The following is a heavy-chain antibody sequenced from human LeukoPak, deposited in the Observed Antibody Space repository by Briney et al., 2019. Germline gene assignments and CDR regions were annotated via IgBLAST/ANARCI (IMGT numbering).Heavy chain of an antibody. CDR2: ISGSGGST. CDR1: GFTLSSYA. Sequence: GASLRLSCAASGFTLSSYAMSWVRQAPGKGLEWVSAISGSGGSTYYADSVKGRFTISRDNSKNTLYLQMNSLRAEDTAVYYCAKPRGYCSSTSCYANYYYYYGMDVWGKGTTVTVSS. V-gene: IGHV3-23*01. D-gene: IGHD2-2*01. CDR3: AKPRGYCSSTSCYANYYYYYGMDV. J-gene: IGHJ6*04.